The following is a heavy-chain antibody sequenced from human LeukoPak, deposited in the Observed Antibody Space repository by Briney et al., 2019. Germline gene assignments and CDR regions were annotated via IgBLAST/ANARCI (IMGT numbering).Heavy chain of an antibody. Sequence: SQTLSLTCAISGDSVSSNSATWNWIRQSPSRGLEWLGRTYYRFQWYSDYAPSVKSRIDIKADPSKDQFSLQLKSVTPEDTAVYYCVRGSRGHYYVTFDWWGQGTLVTVPS. D-gene: IGHD1-26*01. CDR3: VRGSRGHYYVTFDW. CDR2: TYYRFQWYS. CDR1: GDSVSSNSAT. J-gene: IGHJ4*02. V-gene: IGHV6-1*01.